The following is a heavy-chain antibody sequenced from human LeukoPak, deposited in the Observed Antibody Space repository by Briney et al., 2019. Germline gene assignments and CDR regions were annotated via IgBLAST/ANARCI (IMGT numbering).Heavy chain of an antibody. V-gene: IGHV1-2*02. CDR2: INPNSGGT. Sequence: ASVKVSCKASGYTFTGYYMHWVRQAPGQGLEWMGWINPNSGGTNYAQKFQGRVTMTRDTPISTAYMELSRLRSDDTAVYYCARTVSYYMSRYYYYYMDVWGKGTTVTISS. CDR3: ARTVSYYMSRYYYYYMDV. J-gene: IGHJ6*03. D-gene: IGHD3-10*01. CDR1: GYTFTGYY.